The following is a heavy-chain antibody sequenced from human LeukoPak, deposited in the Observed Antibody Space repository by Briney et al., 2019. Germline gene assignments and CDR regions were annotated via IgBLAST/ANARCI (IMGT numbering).Heavy chain of an antibody. D-gene: IGHD4-11*01. CDR2: ISYDGSNK. CDR1: GFTFSSYG. J-gene: IGHJ6*03. CDR3: AKVLSNYYYYYYMDV. Sequence: GGSLRLSCAASGFTFSSYGMHWVRQAPGKGLEWVAVISYDGSNKYYADSVKGRFTISRDNSKNTLYLQMNSLRAEDTAVYYCAKVLSNYYYYYYMDVWGKGTTVTISS. V-gene: IGHV3-30*18.